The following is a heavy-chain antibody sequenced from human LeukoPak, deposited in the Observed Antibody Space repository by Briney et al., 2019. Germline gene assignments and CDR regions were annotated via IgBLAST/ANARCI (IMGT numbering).Heavy chain of an antibody. D-gene: IGHD2-2*01. CDR3: LKGVEYHLPIPDY. J-gene: IGHJ4*02. V-gene: IGHV3-64D*06. CDR1: GFTFSTYA. Sequence: SGGSLRLSCSASGFTFSTYAMHWVRQAPGKGLEYLSAINNNGDTTYYADSVKGRFTISRDNSKNTLYLQMSSLRAEDTAVYYCLKGVEYHLPIPDYWGQGTLVTVSS. CDR2: INNNGDTT.